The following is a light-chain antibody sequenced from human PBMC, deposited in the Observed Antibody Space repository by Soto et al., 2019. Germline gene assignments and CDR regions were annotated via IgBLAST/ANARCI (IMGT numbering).Light chain of an antibody. Sequence: EIVLTQSPGTLSLSPGERATLSCRASQTLSNNNLAWFQQKPGQAPRLLIYGASNRATGIPDRFGGSGSGTDFPLTSSRLEPEDFAVYYCQQDGTSSYTFGQGTKLEIK. CDR2: GAS. J-gene: IGKJ2*01. CDR3: QQDGTSSYT. V-gene: IGKV3-20*01. CDR1: QTLSNNN.